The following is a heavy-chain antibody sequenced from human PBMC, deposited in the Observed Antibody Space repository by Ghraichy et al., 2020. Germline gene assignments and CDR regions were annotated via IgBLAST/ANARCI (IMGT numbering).Heavy chain of an antibody. CDR1: GGSISSSSYY. D-gene: IGHD3-22*01. CDR3: AKVSYYYDTSGYRGWFDP. Sequence: SETLSLTCTVSGGSISSSSYYWGWIRQPPGKGLEWIGTIYYSGSTYYNPSLRSIVTISVDTSKNQFSLKLSSVTAADTAVYYCAKVSYYYDTSGYRGWFDPWGQGTLVTVSS. J-gene: IGHJ5*02. CDR2: IYYSGST. V-gene: IGHV4-39*01.